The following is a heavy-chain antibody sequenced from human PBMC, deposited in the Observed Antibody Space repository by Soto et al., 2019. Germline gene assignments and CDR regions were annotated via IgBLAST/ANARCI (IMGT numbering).Heavy chain of an antibody. D-gene: IGHD6-13*01. CDR2: IYSGGST. Sequence: EVQLVETGGGLIQPGGSLRLSCAASGFTVSSNYMSWVRQAPGKGLEWVSVIYSGGSTYYADSVKGRFTISRDNSKNTRYLQMNSLRAEDTAVYYCASRYSSSSFDYWGQGTLVTVSS. V-gene: IGHV3-53*02. CDR3: ASRYSSSSFDY. CDR1: GFTVSSNY. J-gene: IGHJ4*02.